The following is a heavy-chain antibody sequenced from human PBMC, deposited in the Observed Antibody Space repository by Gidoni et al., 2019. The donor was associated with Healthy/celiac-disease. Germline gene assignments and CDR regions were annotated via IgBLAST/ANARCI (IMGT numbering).Heavy chain of an antibody. D-gene: IGHD6-13*01. CDR1: GFTFSSYA. CDR3: AKVHAVIIAAAGCNWFDP. V-gene: IGHV3-23*01. Sequence: EVQLLESGGGLVQPGGSLRLSCAASGFTFSSYAMSWVRQAPGKGLEWVSAIRGSGGSTYYADSVKGRFTSSRDNSKNTLYLQMNSLRAEDTAVYYCAKVHAVIIAAAGCNWFDPWGQGTLVTVSS. J-gene: IGHJ5*02. CDR2: IRGSGGST.